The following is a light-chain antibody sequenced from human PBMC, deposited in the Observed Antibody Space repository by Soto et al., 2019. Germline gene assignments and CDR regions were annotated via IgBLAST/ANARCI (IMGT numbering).Light chain of an antibody. CDR1: QGISSA. CDR3: QQFNSYPLT. Sequence: AVQLTQSPSSLSASVGDRVTITCRANQGISSALACYQQKPGKAPKLLIYDASSVESGVPSRFSCSGSGTDFTLTISSLQTEDFATYYCQQFNSYPLTFGGGTKVESK. V-gene: IGKV1-13*02. J-gene: IGKJ4*01. CDR2: DAS.